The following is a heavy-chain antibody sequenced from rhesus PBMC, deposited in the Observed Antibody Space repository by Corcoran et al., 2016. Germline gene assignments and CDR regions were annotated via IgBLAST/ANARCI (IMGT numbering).Heavy chain of an antibody. J-gene: IGHJ1*01. Sequence: EVQLVESGGGLAKPGGSLRLSCAASGFTFSSYWMNWVRQAPGKGLEWVSAINSGGGSTYYADSVRGRVTSSRDNSKTTLSLQMNSLRAEDTAVYYCAKDGGSWNNPEYFEFWGQGALVTVSS. CDR2: INSGGGST. CDR1: GFTFSSYW. D-gene: IGHD1-20*01. CDR3: AKDGGSWNNPEYFEF. V-gene: IGHV3S25*01.